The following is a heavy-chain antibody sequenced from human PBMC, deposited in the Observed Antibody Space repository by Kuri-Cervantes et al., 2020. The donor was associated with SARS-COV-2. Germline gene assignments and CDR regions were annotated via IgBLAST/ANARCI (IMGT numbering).Heavy chain of an antibody. D-gene: IGHD5-18*01. CDR2: INHSGST. CDR1: GGSFSGYY. Sequence: SETLSLTCAVYGGSFSGYYWSWIRQPPGKGLEWIGEINHSGSTNYNPSLKSRVIISVDTSKNQFSLKLSSVTAADTAVYYCASQVDTAMAFDYWGQGTLVTVSS. J-gene: IGHJ4*02. CDR3: ASQVDTAMAFDY. V-gene: IGHV4-34*01.